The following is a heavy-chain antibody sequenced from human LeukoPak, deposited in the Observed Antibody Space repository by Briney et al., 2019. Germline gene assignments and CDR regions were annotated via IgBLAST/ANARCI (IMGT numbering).Heavy chain of an antibody. J-gene: IGHJ4*02. D-gene: IGHD2-2*01. CDR2: INHSGST. V-gene: IGHV4-34*01. CDR1: GGSFSGYY. Sequence: SETLSLTCAVSGGSFSGYYWSWIRQPPGKGLEWIGEINHSGSTNYNPSLKSRVTISVDTSKNQFSLKLSSVTAADTAVYYCARGSSRESYWGQGTLVTVSS. CDR3: ARGSSRESY.